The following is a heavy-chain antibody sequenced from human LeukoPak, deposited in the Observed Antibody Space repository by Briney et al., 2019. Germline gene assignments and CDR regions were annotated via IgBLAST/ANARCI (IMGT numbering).Heavy chain of an antibody. CDR2: ISYDGSNK. Sequence: GRSLRLSCAASGFTLDSHGMHWVRQAPGKGLEWVAVISYDGSNKYYADSVKGRFTISRDNSKNTLYLQMNSLRAEDTAVYYCASGSSWYRFDYWGQGTLVTVSS. CDR3: ASGSSWYRFDY. J-gene: IGHJ4*02. V-gene: IGHV3-30*03. D-gene: IGHD6-13*01. CDR1: GFTLDSHG.